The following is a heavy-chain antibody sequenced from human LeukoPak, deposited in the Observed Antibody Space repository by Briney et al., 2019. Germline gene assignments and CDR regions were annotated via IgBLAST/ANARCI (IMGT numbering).Heavy chain of an antibody. CDR2: ITGSGGNR. CDR3: AKDPNGDYIGAFDFQR. V-gene: IGHV3-23*01. CDR1: GFTFSSYS. Sequence: TGGSLRLSCAASGFTFSSYSMNWVRQAPGKGLEWVSAITGSGGNRFYAGSVKGRFTISRDNSRNTLYLQMNSLRGDDTAVYYCAKDPNGDYIGAFDFQRWGQGTQVTVSS. D-gene: IGHD4-17*01. J-gene: IGHJ1*01.